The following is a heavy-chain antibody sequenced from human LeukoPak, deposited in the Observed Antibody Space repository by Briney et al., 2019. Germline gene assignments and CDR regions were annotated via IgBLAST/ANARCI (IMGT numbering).Heavy chain of an antibody. CDR1: GYSFTSYW. CDR2: IYPGDSDT. Sequence: GESLKISCKGSGYSFTSYWIGWVRQMPGKGVGWMGIIYPGDSDTRYSPSFQGQVTISADKSISTAYLQRSSLKASDTAMYYCARLEDECSSGWYGDYWGQGTLVTVSS. V-gene: IGHV5-51*01. D-gene: IGHD6-19*01. CDR3: ARLEDECSSGWYGDY. J-gene: IGHJ4*02.